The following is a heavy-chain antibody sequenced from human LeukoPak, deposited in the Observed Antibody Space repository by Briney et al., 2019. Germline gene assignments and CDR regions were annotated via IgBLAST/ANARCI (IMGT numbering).Heavy chain of an antibody. CDR3: ARYQDGDLGLFYFDY. V-gene: IGHV3-7*01. CDR1: GFTFSSYW. CDR2: IKQDGSEK. Sequence: PGGSLRLSCAASGFTFSSYWMSWVRQAPGKGLEWVANIKQDGSEKYYVDSVKGRFTISRDNAKNSLYLQMNSLRAEDTAVYYCARYQDGDLGLFYFDYWGQGTLVTVSS. D-gene: IGHD4-17*01. J-gene: IGHJ4*02.